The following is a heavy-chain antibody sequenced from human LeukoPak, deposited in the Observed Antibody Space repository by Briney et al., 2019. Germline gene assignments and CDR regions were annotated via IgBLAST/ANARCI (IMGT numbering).Heavy chain of an antibody. Sequence: GGSLRLSCAASGFTVSSNYMSWVRQAPGKGLEWVSVIYSGGSTYYADSVKGRFTISRDNSKNTLYLQMNSLRPEDTAVYYCAKDNDSSGYYPYWGQGTLVTVSS. CDR1: GFTVSSNY. V-gene: IGHV3-53*05. CDR2: IYSGGST. J-gene: IGHJ4*02. D-gene: IGHD3-22*01. CDR3: AKDNDSSGYYPY.